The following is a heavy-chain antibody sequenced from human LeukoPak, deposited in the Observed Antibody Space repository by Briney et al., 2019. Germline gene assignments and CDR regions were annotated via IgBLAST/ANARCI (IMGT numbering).Heavy chain of an antibody. CDR1: GFTFSSYW. Sequence: SGGSLRLSCAASGFTFSSYWMHWVRQAPGKGLVWVSRINSDGSTTSYADSVKGRFTISRDNAKNTLYLQMNSLRAEDTAVYCCARDDYGGRGEFDYWGQGTLVTVSS. CDR3: ARDDYGGRGEFDY. CDR2: INSDGSTT. D-gene: IGHD4-23*01. J-gene: IGHJ4*02. V-gene: IGHV3-74*01.